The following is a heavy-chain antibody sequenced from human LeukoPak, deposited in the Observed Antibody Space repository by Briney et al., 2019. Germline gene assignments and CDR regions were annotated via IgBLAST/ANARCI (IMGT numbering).Heavy chain of an antibody. CDR2: INSDGSST. D-gene: IGHD3-3*01. CDR3: AKDLRGVAPYPVYYMDV. J-gene: IGHJ6*03. CDR1: GFTFSSYW. V-gene: IGHV3-74*01. Sequence: GGSLRLSCAASGFTFSSYWMHWVRQAPGKGLVWVSRINSDGSSTSYADPVKGRFTISRDNSKNTLYLQMNSLRAEDTAVYYCAKDLRGVAPYPVYYMDVWGKGTTVTVSS.